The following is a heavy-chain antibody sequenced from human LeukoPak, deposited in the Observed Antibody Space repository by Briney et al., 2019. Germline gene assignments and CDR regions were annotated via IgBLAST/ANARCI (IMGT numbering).Heavy chain of an antibody. Sequence: SVKVSCKASGGTFGSYAISWVRQAPGQALEWMGRIIPILGIANYAQKIQGRVTITADKSTSTAYMALSSLRSEDTAVYYCARVSIAAALTFDYWGQGTLVTVSS. D-gene: IGHD6-13*01. CDR3: ARVSIAAALTFDY. J-gene: IGHJ4*02. CDR1: GGTFGSYA. CDR2: IIPILGIA. V-gene: IGHV1-69*04.